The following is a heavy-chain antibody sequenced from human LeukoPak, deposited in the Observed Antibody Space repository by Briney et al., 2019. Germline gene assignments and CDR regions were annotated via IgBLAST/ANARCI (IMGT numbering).Heavy chain of an antibody. V-gene: IGHV4-30-2*01. D-gene: IGHD3-3*01. CDR1: GGSISSGGYS. J-gene: IGHJ6*03. CDR2: IYHSGST. CDR3: ARGGYYDFWSGYYKPYYYYYMDV. Sequence: SETLSLTCAVSGGSISSGGYSWSWIRQPPGKGLEWIGYIYHSGSTYHNPSLKSRVTISVDTSKNQFSLKLSSVTAADTAVYYCARGGYYDFWSGYYKPYYYYYMDVWGKGTTVTVSS.